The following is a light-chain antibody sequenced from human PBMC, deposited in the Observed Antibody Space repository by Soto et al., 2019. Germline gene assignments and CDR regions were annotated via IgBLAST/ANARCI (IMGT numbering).Light chain of an antibody. J-gene: IGKJ1*01. CDR2: GAS. CDR1: QSVSSN. CDR3: QQYNNWLPWT. Sequence: EIVMTQSPATLSVSPGERDTLSCRASQSVSSNLAWYQQKHGQAPRLLIYGASPRATGIPARFSGSGSGTEFAQTFSSRQSEDFAVYYCQQYNNWLPWTLGQGTRVQIK. V-gene: IGKV3-15*01.